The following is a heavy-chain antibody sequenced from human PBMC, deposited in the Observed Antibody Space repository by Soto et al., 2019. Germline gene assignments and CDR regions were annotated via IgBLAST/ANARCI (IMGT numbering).Heavy chain of an antibody. Sequence: GESLKISCKGSGYSFTSYWIGWVRQMPGKGLEWMGIIYPGDPDTRYSPSFQGQVTISADKSISAAYLQWSSLKASDTAMYYCARVSTEAKFMITFGGARPYFDYWGQGTLVTVSS. CDR2: IYPGDPDT. V-gene: IGHV5-51*01. D-gene: IGHD3-16*01. J-gene: IGHJ4*02. CDR1: GYSFTSYW. CDR3: ARVSTEAKFMITFGGARPYFDY.